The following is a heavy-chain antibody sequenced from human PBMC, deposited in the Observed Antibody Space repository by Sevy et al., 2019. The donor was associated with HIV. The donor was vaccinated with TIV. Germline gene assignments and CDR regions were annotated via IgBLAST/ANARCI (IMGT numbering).Heavy chain of an antibody. CDR3: ARGIFSYGYWREFDY. D-gene: IGHD5-18*01. CDR1: GGSISSFY. V-gene: IGHV4-59*01. J-gene: IGHJ4*02. CDR2: ISYSGST. Sequence: SETLTLTCTVSGGSISSFYWNWIRQSPGKGLEWIGYISYSGSTNYNPSLKSRVTISVDTSKNQFSLKLSSVTAADTVVYYCARGIFSYGYWREFDYWGQGNLVTVSS.